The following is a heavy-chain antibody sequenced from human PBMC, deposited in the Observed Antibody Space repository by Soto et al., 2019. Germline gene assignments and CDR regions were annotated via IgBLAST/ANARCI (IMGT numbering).Heavy chain of an antibody. Sequence: QVSLVQSGAEVKKAGSSVKVSCKASEGTFSSYGISWVRQAPGQGLEWMGGIIPIYETVTYAQRFQGRLTISADESTSTAYMELSSLRPDDTAVYYCARDFVVTAKCLDPWGQGTLVTVSS. V-gene: IGHV1-69*01. CDR3: ARDFVVTAKCLDP. CDR1: EGTFSSYG. D-gene: IGHD2-21*02. CDR2: IIPIYETV. J-gene: IGHJ5*02.